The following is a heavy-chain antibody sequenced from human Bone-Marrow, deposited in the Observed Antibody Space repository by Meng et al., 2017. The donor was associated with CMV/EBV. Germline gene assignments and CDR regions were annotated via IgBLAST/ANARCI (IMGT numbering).Heavy chain of an antibody. J-gene: IGHJ4*02. CDR3: AKVLLLFGGPNAYFDY. Sequence: GESLKISCVASGFTFDDYGMHWVRQTPGKGLEWVAFIRHDGTNKFYGDSVKGRFTISRDNSKNTVYLQMNSLIPEETAGYYCAKVLLLFGGPNAYFDYWGQGMAVTVSS. CDR2: IRHDGTNK. D-gene: IGHD3-16*01. V-gene: IGHV3-30*02. CDR1: GFTFDDYG.